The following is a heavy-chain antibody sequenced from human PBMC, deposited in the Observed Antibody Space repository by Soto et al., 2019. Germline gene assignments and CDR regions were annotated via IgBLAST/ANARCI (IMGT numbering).Heavy chain of an antibody. J-gene: IGHJ6*02. V-gene: IGHV3-21*01. CDR3: ARRQGAHYGMDV. Sequence: PGGSLRLSCAASGFTFSSYSMNWVRQAPGKGLEWVSSISSSSSYIYYADSVKGRFTISRDNAKNSLYLQMNSLRAEDTAVYYCARRQGAHYGMDVWGQGTTVTVSS. CDR1: GFTFSSYS. CDR2: ISSSSSYI.